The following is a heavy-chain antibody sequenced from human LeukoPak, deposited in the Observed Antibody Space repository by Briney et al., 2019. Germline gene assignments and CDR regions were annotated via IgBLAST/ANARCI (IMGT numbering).Heavy chain of an antibody. D-gene: IGHD3-16*01. Sequence: GGSLRLSRVASGFTFSTYWMHWVRQAPGKGLVWVSRINSDGSTPNYADSVKGRFTISRDNAKNTLYLQMNSLRAEDTAVYYCATSPVLLDDWGQGTLVTVSS. CDR1: GFTFSTYW. CDR3: ATSPVLLDD. J-gene: IGHJ4*02. CDR2: INSDGSTP. V-gene: IGHV3-74*01.